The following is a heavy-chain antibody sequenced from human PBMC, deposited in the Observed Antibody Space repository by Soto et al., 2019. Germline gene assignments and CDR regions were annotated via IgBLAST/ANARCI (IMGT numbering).Heavy chain of an antibody. D-gene: IGHD1-26*01. V-gene: IGHV3-30-3*01. J-gene: IGHJ6*04. Sequence: GGSLRLSCAASGFIFSSYTMHWGRQAPGKGLGWVGVITYDGSNQYYADSVKGRFTISRDNSSNMLFLLMDRLRAVYSGVYHCAGVPSGSYPDFYCRGTGITVTVSS. CDR2: ITYDGSNQ. CDR3: AGVPSGSYPDFYC. CDR1: GFIFSSYT.